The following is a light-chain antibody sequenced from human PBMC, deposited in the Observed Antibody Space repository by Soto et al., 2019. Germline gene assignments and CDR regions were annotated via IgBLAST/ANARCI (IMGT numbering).Light chain of an antibody. CDR3: SSYTSSRV. CDR1: SSDVGGYNY. J-gene: IGLJ1*01. Sequence: QSVLTQPASVSRSPGQSITISCTGTSSDVGGYNYVSWYQQHPGKAPKLMIYEVSNRPSGVSNRFSGSKSGNTASLTISGLQAEDEADYYCSSYTSSRVFGTGTKVTVL. V-gene: IGLV2-14*01. CDR2: EVS.